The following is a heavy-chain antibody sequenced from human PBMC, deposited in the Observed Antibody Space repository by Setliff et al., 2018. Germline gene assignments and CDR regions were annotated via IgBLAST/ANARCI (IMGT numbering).Heavy chain of an antibody. CDR2: IKSKTDGRTT. CDR3: ARTTGYRLEGDFDY. Sequence: PGGSLRLSCAASGFTFSNAWMSWVRQAPGKGLEWVGRIKSKTDGRTTDYAAPVKGRFTISIDDSKNTLYMKMNSLKAQDTAVYYCARTTGYRLEGDFDYWGQGTLVTVSS. D-gene: IGHD1-1*01. V-gene: IGHV3-15*01. CDR1: GFTFSNAW. J-gene: IGHJ4*02.